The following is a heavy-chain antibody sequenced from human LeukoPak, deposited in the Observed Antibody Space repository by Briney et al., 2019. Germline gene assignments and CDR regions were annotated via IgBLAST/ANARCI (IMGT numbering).Heavy chain of an antibody. J-gene: IGHJ4*02. V-gene: IGHV1-69*13. CDR2: IIPIFGTA. D-gene: IGHD3-3*01. CDR3: ARGLYDFWSGYAFDY. CDR1: GGAFSSYA. Sequence: SVKVSCKASGGAFSSYAISWVRQAPGQGLEWMGGIIPIFGTANYAQKFQGRVTITADESTSTAYMELSSLRSEDTAVYYCARGLYDFWSGYAFDYWGQGTLVTVSS.